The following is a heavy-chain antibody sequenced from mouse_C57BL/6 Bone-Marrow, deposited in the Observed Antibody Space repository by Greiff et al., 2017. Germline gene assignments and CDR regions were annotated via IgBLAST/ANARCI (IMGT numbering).Heavy chain of an antibody. CDR2: IYPGNSDT. J-gene: IGHJ1*03. CDR1: GYTFTSYW. V-gene: IGHV1-5*01. Sequence: EVQLQQSGPVLARPGASVKMSCKTSGYTFTSYWMHWVKQRPGQGLEWIGAIYPGNSDTSYNQKFKGKAKLTAVTSASTAYMELSSLTNEDSAVYYCTRNPINYWYFDVWGTGTTVTVSS. D-gene: IGHD1-1*01. CDR3: TRNPINYWYFDV.